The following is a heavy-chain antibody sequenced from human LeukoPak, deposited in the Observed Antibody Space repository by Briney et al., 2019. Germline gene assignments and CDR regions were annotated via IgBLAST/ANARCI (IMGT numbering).Heavy chain of an antibody. V-gene: IGHV1-2*02. CDR2: INPNSGGT. J-gene: IGHJ4*02. CDR1: GYTFTGYY. Sequence: ASVKVSCKASGYTFTGYYMHWVRQAPGQGLEWMGWINPNSGGTNYAQKFQGRVTMTRDTSISTAYMELSRPRSDDTAVYYCAGGDYYDSSGHADYWGQGTLVTVSS. D-gene: IGHD3-22*01. CDR3: AGGDYYDSSGHADY.